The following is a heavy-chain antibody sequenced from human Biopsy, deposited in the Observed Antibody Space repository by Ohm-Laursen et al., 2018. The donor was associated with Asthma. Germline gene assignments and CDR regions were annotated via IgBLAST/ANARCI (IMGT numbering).Heavy chain of an antibody. J-gene: IGHJ4*02. V-gene: IGHV3-53*01. D-gene: IGHD6-19*01. CDR2: IYSGGTS. Sequence: SLRLSCTASGLTVSRDHMFWVRQAPGKGLEWVSVIYSGGTSHTADSVGGRFTISRDFSKNTLHLQMHSLRVEDTAVYYCARGDSSGWSHYYFDYWGQGTLVTVSS. CDR1: GLTVSRDH. CDR3: ARGDSSGWSHYYFDY.